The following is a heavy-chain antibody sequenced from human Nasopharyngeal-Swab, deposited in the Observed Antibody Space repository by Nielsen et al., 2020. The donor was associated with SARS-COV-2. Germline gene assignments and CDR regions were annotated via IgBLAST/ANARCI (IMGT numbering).Heavy chain of an antibody. J-gene: IGHJ6*03. CDR3: AKDPSAAMDV. Sequence: GESLKISCEASGFTFESYGMTWVRQALGKGLEWVSTISGSGDNTHYADSVRGRFTISRDNSQRTVFLQMTSLRAEDTALYYCAKDPSAAMDVWGKGTTVIVSS. D-gene: IGHD6-13*01. CDR1: GFTFESYG. V-gene: IGHV3-23*01. CDR2: ISGSGDNT.